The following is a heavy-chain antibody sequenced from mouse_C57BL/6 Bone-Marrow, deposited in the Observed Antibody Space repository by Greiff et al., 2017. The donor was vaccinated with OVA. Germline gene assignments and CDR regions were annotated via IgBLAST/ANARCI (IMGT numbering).Heavy chain of an antibody. CDR2: INPNNGGT. CDR3: ARGNYGSSLYWYFDV. V-gene: IGHV1-22*01. J-gene: IGHJ1*03. Sequence: VQLQQSGPELVKPGASVKMSCKASGYTFTDYNMHWVKQSHGKSLEWIGYINPNNGGTSYNQKFKGKATLTVNKSSSTAYMELRSLTSEDSAVYYCARGNYGSSLYWYFDVWGTGTTVTVSS. D-gene: IGHD1-1*01. CDR1: GYTFTDYN.